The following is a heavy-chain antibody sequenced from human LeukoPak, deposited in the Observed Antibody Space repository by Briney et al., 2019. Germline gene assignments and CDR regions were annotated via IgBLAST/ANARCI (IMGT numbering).Heavy chain of an antibody. V-gene: IGHV3-21*01. CDR1: GFTFSSYS. D-gene: IGHD4-17*01. CDR2: ISSSSSYI. J-gene: IGHJ4*02. Sequence: PGGSLRLSCAASGFTFSSYSMNWVRQVPGKGLEWASSISSSSSYIYYADSVKGRFTISRDNAKNPLYLQMNSLRAEDTAVYYCARLGDYLDYDYWGQGTLVTVSS. CDR3: ARLGDYLDYDY.